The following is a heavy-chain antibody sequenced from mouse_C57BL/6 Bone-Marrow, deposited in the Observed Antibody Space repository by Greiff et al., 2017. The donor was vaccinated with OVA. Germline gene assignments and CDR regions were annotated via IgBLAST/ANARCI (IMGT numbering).Heavy chain of an antibody. CDR2: IRNKANNPAT. D-gene: IGHD1-1*01. CDR3: TPHYYGSSFYWYFDV. J-gene: IGHJ1*03. Sequence: EVKVEESGGGLVQPGGSMKLSCAASGFTFSDAWMDWVRQSPEKGLEWVAEIRNKANNPATYYAESVKGRFTISRDDSKSSVYLQMNSLRAEDTGIYYCTPHYYGSSFYWYFDVWGTGTTVTVSS. V-gene: IGHV6-6*01. CDR1: GFTFSDAW.